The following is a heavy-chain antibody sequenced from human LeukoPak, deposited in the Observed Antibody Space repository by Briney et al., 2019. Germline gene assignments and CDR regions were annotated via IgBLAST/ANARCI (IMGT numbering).Heavy chain of an antibody. CDR1: GFTFSSYG. CDR2: TRYDGSNK. V-gene: IGHV3-30*02. CDR3: AKPPYTRRPISDY. J-gene: IGHJ4*02. D-gene: IGHD1-14*01. Sequence: PGGSLRLSCAESGFTFSSYGMYWVRQAPGKGLEWVAFTRYDGSNKYYADSVKGRFTVSRDNSKNTLYLQMNSLRAEDTAVYYCAKPPYTRRPISDYWGQGTPVTVSS.